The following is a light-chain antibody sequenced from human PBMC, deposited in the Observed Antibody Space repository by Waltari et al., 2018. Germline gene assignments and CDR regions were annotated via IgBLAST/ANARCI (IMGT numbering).Light chain of an antibody. CDR3: QQYKRWPPLS. CDR2: GSS. J-gene: IGKJ4*01. Sequence: EILMTQSPVTLAVSPGERATLSCRASQSVGTCLAWYQQKGGQAPRLLIVGSSARATGIPARCSGSGSGTEFTLTINNLQSEDFAVYCCQQYKRWPPLSFGGGTKVEMK. CDR1: QSVGTC. V-gene: IGKV3D-15*01.